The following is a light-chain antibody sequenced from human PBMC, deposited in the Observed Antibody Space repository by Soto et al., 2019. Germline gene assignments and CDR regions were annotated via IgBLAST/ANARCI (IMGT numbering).Light chain of an antibody. CDR3: QQYYSTPWT. CDR1: QSLLNSSNNKNR. V-gene: IGKV4-1*01. J-gene: IGKJ1*01. Sequence: DIVMTQSPDSLAVSLGERATINCKSSQSLLNSSNNKNRLAWHQQKPGQPPKLLIYWASTRESGVPDRFSGSGSGTDFTLTISSLQAEDVAVYYYQQYYSTPWTFGQGTKVEIK. CDR2: WAS.